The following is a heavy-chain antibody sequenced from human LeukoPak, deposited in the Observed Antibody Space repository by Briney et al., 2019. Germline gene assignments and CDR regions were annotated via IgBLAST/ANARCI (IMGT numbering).Heavy chain of an antibody. V-gene: IGHV1-2*02. CDR1: GYTFTAYY. J-gene: IGHJ5*02. Sequence: ASGKVCCKASGYTFTAYYMHWAGRAPGQGLERSGWINPNSGATKNAQKFHARVSMTRDTSIRTAYMQLSRLRSDDTAVYYCASDLRTTVTEEGGWFDPWGQGTLATVSS. CDR3: ASDLRTTVTEEGGWFDP. CDR2: INPNSGAT. D-gene: IGHD4-17*01.